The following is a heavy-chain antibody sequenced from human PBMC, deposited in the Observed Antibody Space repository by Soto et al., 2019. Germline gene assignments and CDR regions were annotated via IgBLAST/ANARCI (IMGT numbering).Heavy chain of an antibody. CDR3: AKVARKGYYGGNSGEAPPEIDY. Sequence: PGGSLRLSCAASGFTFSSYAMSWVRQAPGKGLEWVSAISGSGGSTYYADSVKGRFTISRDNSKNTLYLQMNSLRAEDTAVYYCAKVARKGYYGGNSGEAPPEIDYWGQGTLVTVSS. D-gene: IGHD4-17*01. J-gene: IGHJ4*02. CDR2: ISGSGGST. V-gene: IGHV3-23*01. CDR1: GFTFSSYA.